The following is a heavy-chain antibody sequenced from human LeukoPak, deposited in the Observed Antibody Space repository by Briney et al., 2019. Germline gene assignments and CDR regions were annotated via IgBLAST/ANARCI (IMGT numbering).Heavy chain of an antibody. CDR3: ARDSLGYCSSTSCYDWFDP. J-gene: IGHJ5*02. D-gene: IGHD2-2*01. Sequence: GASVKVSCKASGYTFTSYYMYWVRQAPGQGLEWMGIINPSGGSTSYAQKFQGRVTMTRDTSISTAYMELSRLRSDDTAVYYCARDSLGYCSSTSCYDWFDPWGQGTLVTVSS. CDR1: GYTFTSYY. V-gene: IGHV1-46*01. CDR2: INPSGGST.